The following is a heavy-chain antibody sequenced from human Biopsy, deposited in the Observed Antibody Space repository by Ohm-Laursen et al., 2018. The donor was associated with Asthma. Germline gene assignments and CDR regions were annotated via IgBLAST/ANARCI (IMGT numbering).Heavy chain of an antibody. D-gene: IGHD5-12*01. CDR1: GGTFGNYA. J-gene: IGHJ6*02. CDR2: LIPVLGTP. CDR3: ARGYSGSDRIVYYYSGLEV. V-gene: IGHV1-69*13. Sequence: SVKVSCKVSGGTFGNYAISWVRQAPGRGLEWMGGLIPVLGTPDHAQMFEGRVTITADESTSTAYMELSSLSSEDTAVYYCARGYSGSDRIVYYYSGLEVWGQGTTVTVSS.